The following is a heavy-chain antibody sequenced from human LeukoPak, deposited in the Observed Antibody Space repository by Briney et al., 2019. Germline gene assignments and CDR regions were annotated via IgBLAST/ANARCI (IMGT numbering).Heavy chain of an antibody. D-gene: IGHD2-2*01. J-gene: IGHJ4*02. V-gene: IGHV4-4*07. Sequence: SETLSLTCTVSGGSISSYYWSWIRQPAGKGLEWIGRIYTSGSTNYNPSLKSRVTMSVDTSKNQFSLKLSSVTAAGTAVYYCAGGPKQLLNVHYLDYWGQGTLVTVSS. CDR2: IYTSGST. CDR1: GGSISSYY. CDR3: AGGPKQLLNVHYLDY.